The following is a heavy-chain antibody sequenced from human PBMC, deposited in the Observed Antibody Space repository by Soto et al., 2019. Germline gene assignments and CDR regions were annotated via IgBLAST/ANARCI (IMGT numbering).Heavy chain of an antibody. CDR3: AGGIAARPLGY. CDR1: GGSISSGGYS. CDR2: IYHSGST. D-gene: IGHD6-6*01. J-gene: IGHJ4*02. V-gene: IGHV4-30-2*01. Sequence: QLQLQESDSGLVKPSQTLSLTCAVSGGSISSGGYSWSWIRQPPGKGLEWIGYIYHSGSTYYNPSIKSRATISVDRSTNQLSPKLSSATAADTAVYYCAGGIAARPLGYWGQGTLVTVSS.